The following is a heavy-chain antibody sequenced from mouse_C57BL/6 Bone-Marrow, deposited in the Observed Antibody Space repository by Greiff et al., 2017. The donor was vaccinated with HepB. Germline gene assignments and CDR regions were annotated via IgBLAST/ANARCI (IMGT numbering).Heavy chain of an antibody. Sequence: VQLQQPGAELVKPGASVKLSCKASGYTFTSYWMHWVKQRPGRGLEWIGRIDPNSGGTKYNEKFKGKATLTVDKPSSTAYMQLSSLTSEDAAVYYCARPYYYGSSYVRYWYFDVWGTGTTVTVSS. CDR3: ARPYYYGSSYVRYWYFDV. CDR1: GYTFTSYW. V-gene: IGHV1-72*01. D-gene: IGHD1-1*01. J-gene: IGHJ1*03. CDR2: IDPNSGGT.